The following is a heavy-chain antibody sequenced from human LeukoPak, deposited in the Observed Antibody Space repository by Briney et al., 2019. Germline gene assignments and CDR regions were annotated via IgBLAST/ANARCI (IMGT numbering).Heavy chain of an antibody. Sequence: ASVKVSCKASGYTFTSYDINWVRQATGQGLEWMGWMNPNSGNTGYAQKFQGRVTMTRNTSISTACMELSSLRSEDTAVYYCPRATTASDVQHWGQGTLVTVSS. V-gene: IGHV1-8*01. D-gene: IGHD4-11*01. CDR3: PRATTASDVQH. CDR1: GYTFTSYD. CDR2: MNPNSGNT. J-gene: IGHJ1*01.